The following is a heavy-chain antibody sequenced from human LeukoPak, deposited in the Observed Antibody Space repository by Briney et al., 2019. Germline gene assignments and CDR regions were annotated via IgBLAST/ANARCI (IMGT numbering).Heavy chain of an antibody. V-gene: IGHV1-69*06. CDR3: ARDKDSGSYYPKHDAFDI. CDR2: IIPIFGTA. J-gene: IGHJ3*02. D-gene: IGHD1-26*01. CDR1: GGTFSSYA. Sequence: SVKVSCKASGGTFSSYAISWVRQAPGQGLEWMGGIIPIFGTANYAQKFQGRVTITADKSTSTAYMELSSLRSEDTAVYYCARDKDSGSYYPKHDAFDIWGQGTMVTVSS.